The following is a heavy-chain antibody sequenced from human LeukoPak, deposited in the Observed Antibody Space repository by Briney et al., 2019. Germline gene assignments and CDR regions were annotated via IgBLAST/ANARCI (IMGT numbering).Heavy chain of an antibody. CDR3: ARDQRACTSTSCYYYYYGMDA. D-gene: IGHD2-2*01. V-gene: IGHV3-7*01. CDR2: IKQDGNEK. CDR1: GFTFSNYW. J-gene: IGHJ6*02. Sequence: GGSLRLSCGASGFTFSNYWMSWVRQAPGKGLEWVANIKQDGNEKYYVDSVKGRFTISRDNAKSSLYLQMNSLRAEDTAIYYCARDQRACTSTSCYYYYYGMDAWGQGTTVTVSS.